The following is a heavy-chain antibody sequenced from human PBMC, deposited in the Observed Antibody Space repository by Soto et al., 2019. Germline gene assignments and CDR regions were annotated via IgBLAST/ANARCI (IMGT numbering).Heavy chain of an antibody. V-gene: IGHV3-21*01. CDR3: ARDQVPGLDAFDI. Sequence: PGGSLRLSCAASGFTFSSYSMNWVRQAPGKGLEWVSSISRSAGNTYYADSVKGRFTISRDNAKNSMYLQMNSLRAVDTAVYYCARDQVPGLDAFDIWGQGTMVTVSS. J-gene: IGHJ3*02. CDR2: ISRSAGNT. CDR1: GFTFSSYS.